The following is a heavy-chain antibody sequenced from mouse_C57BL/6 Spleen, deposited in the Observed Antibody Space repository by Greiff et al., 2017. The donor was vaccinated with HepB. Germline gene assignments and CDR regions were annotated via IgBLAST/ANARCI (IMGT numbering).Heavy chain of an antibody. CDR2: IDPEDGET. CDR1: GFNIKDYY. V-gene: IGHV14-2*01. J-gene: IGHJ3*01. CDR3: ASPAWFAY. Sequence: VQLQQSGAELVKPGASVKLSCTASGFNIKDYYMHWVKQRTEQGLEWIGRIDPEDGETKYAPKFQGKATITADTSSNTAYLQLSSLTSKDTAVYYCASPAWFAYWGQGTLVTVSA.